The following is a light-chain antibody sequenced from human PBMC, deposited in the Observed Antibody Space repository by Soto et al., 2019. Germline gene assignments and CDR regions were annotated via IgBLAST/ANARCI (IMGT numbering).Light chain of an antibody. V-gene: IGLV1-40*01. J-gene: IGLJ2*01. Sequence: QAVVTQPPSVSGAPGQRVTISCTGSSSNIGAGYDVHWYQKIPGTAPKLLIYGNTDRPSGVPDRFSGSKSGTSASLAITGLQTEDEAEYYCQSYDTTLSGVVFGGGTKLTVL. CDR3: QSYDTTLSGVV. CDR1: SSNIGAGYD. CDR2: GNT.